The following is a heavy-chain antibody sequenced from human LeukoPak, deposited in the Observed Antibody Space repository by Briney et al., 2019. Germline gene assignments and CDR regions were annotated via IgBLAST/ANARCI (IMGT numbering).Heavy chain of an antibody. Sequence: GASVKLSCKAFGYTFTGYWMHWVRQAPGQGPEWIGVISPSGGSTIYAQKFKGRVTLTRDMSTSTDYLELSSLRSEDTAVCYCARDNSVRDEAWWFNPWGQGTLVTVSS. CDR2: ISPSGGST. J-gene: IGHJ5*02. D-gene: IGHD5-24*01. V-gene: IGHV1-46*01. CDR1: GYTFTGYW. CDR3: ARDNSVRDEAWWFNP.